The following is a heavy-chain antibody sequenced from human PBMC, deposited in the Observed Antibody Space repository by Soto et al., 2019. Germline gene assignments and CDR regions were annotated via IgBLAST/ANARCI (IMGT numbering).Heavy chain of an antibody. J-gene: IGHJ4*02. V-gene: IGHV5-51*01. CDR3: ARPANTVADHFDL. CDR1: GYTFTIYC. Sequence: SLKISCQGSGYTFTIYCIGWVRQMPGKGLEWMGIIYPSDSDTRYSPSFQGQVTISADQSINTAYLQWDSLKASDTAIYYCARPANTVADHFDLWGQRTPVTVSS. D-gene: IGHD4-17*01. CDR2: IYPSDSDT.